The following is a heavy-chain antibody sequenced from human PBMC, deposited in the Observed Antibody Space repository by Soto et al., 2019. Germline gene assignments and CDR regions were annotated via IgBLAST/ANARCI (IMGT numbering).Heavy chain of an antibody. CDR1: GGSFRTKF. V-gene: IGHV4-59*12. CDR2: IYYSGRT. Sequence: SETLSLTCTVSGGSFRTKFWAWIRQPPGKGLEWIGYIYYSGRTYYNPSLKSRVTISVDTSKNQFSLKLSSVTAADTAVYYCARDKRRDAFDIWGQGTMVTVSS. CDR3: ARDKRRDAFDI. J-gene: IGHJ3*02.